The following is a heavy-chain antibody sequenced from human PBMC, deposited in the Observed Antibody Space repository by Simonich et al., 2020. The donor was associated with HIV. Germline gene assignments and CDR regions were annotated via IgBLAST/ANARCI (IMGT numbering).Heavy chain of an antibody. CDR3: ARGREWLGFYYYYYMDV. Sequence: QVQLQESGPGLVKPSETLSLTCTVSGGSISGYYWSWIRQPPGKGLEWIVYIYYSGSTSYTPSHKSRVTIPVDTAKNQFSLKLSSVTAADTAVYYCARGREWLGFYYYYYMDVWGKGTTVTVSS. J-gene: IGHJ6*03. CDR2: IYYSGST. D-gene: IGHD6-19*01. V-gene: IGHV4-59*12. CDR1: GGSISGYY.